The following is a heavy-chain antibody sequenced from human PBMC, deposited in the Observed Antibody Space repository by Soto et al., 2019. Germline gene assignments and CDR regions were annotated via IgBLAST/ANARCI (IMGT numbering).Heavy chain of an antibody. CDR2: IYFRGTT. CDR3: ARMNYYDTSGYPFDY. J-gene: IGHJ4*02. Sequence: PSETLSLTCTVSGGYISSYYWSWIRQPPGKGLEWIGYIYFRGTTNYSPSLKSRVTMSADTSKNQFSLKLSSVTAADTAVYYCARMNYYDTSGYPFDYWGQGMMVTVSS. D-gene: IGHD3-22*01. CDR1: GGYISSYY. V-gene: IGHV4-59*01.